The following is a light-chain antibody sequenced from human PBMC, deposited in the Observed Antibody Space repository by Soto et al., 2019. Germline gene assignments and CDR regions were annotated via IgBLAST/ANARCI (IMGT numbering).Light chain of an antibody. J-gene: IGKJ1*01. V-gene: IGKV1-27*01. CDR1: QGMSNY. Sequence: DIQMTQSPSSLSASVRDRVTITCRASQGMSNYLAWYQQKPGKVPKLLIYAASTLQSGVPSRFSGSGSGTDFTLTIISLQPEVVATYYCQKYDSAPWTFGQGTKVEIK. CDR3: QKYDSAPWT. CDR2: AAS.